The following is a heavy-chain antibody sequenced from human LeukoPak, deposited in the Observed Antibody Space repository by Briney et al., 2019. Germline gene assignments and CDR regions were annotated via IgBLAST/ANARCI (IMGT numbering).Heavy chain of an antibody. Sequence: PGGSLRLSCAGSGFTFSNFWMSWVRQAPGKGLEWVANMNQDGSEKYYVDSVKGRFTISRDNAKNSLYLEMNSLRAEDTAVYYCASSGCCDSWSGTNWGQGTLVTVSS. CDR1: GFTFSNFW. J-gene: IGHJ4*02. D-gene: IGHD3-3*01. V-gene: IGHV3-7*01. CDR2: MNQDGSEK. CDR3: ASSGCCDSWSGTN.